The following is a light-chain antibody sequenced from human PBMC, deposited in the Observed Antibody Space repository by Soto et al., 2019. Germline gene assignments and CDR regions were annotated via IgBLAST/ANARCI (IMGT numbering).Light chain of an antibody. CDR2: EVS. J-gene: IGLJ2*01. V-gene: IGLV2-8*01. Sequence: QSALTQPPSASGSPGQSVTISCTGTSSDVGGYNFVSWYQQHPGKAPKLMIYEVSERPSGVPDRFSGSKSGNTASLTVSGLQAEDEADYYCSSYAGSNTVVFCGGTKLTVL. CDR3: SSYAGSNTVV. CDR1: SSDVGGYNF.